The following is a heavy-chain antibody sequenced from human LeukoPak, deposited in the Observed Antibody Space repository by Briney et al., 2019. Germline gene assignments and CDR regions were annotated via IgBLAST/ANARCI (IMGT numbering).Heavy chain of an antibody. CDR2: IIPIFGTA. D-gene: IGHD2-2*02. Sequence: SVKVSCKASGGTFSSYAINWVRQAPGQGLEWMGGIIPIFGTANYAQKFQGRVTITADESTSTAYMELSSLRSEDTAVYYCARIWTDCSSTSCYTPYFDYWGQGTLVTVSS. J-gene: IGHJ4*02. V-gene: IGHV1-69*01. CDR3: ARIWTDCSSTSCYTPYFDY. CDR1: GGTFSSYA.